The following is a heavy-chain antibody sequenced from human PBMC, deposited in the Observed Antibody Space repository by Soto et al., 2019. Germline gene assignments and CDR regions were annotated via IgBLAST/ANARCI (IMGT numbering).Heavy chain of an antibody. V-gene: IGHV3-21*01. D-gene: IGHD3-10*01. CDR2: ISSSSSYI. CDR3: VRGLHGDHPDLLSF. CDR1: GFTFSSYS. Sequence: PGGSLRLSCAASGFTFSSYSMNWVRQAPGKGLEWVSSISSSSSYIYYADSVKGRFTISRDNAKNSLYLQMNSLRAEDTAVYYCVRGLHGDHPDLLSFRARGTLVPVSS. J-gene: IGHJ4*02.